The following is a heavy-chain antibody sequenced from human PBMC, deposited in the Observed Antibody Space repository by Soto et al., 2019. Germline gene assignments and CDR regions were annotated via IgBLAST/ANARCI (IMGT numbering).Heavy chain of an antibody. D-gene: IGHD3-10*01. CDR1: GFTFSIYS. J-gene: IGHJ6*02. Sequence: GSLRLSCAASGFTFSIYSMNWVRQAPGKGLEWISYISSSSSTIYYADSVKGRFTISRDNAKNSLYLQMNSLRAEDTAVYYCATYYGSGSYFPDHYYNGMDVWAQRTTVTVSS. CDR3: ATYYGSGSYFPDHYYNGMDV. V-gene: IGHV3-48*01. CDR2: ISSSSSTI.